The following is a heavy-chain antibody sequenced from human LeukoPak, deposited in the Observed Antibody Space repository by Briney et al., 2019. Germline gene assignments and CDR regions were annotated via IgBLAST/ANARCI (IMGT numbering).Heavy chain of an antibody. CDR1: GFTFSSYE. J-gene: IGHJ3*02. CDR3: AGGDYDILGDAFDI. Sequence: GGSLRLSCAASGFTFSSYEMNWVRQAPGKGLEWVSYISSSGSTIYYADSVKGRFTISGDNAKNSLYLQMNSLRAEDTAVYYCAGGDYDILGDAFDIWGQGTMVTVSS. D-gene: IGHD3-9*01. V-gene: IGHV3-48*03. CDR2: ISSSGSTI.